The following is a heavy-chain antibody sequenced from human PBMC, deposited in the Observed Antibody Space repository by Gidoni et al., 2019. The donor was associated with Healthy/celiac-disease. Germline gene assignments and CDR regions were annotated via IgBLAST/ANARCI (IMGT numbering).Heavy chain of an antibody. CDR1: GDSVSSNSPP. V-gene: IGHV6-1*01. Sequence: QVQLQQSGPGLVKPSQTLSLTCAISGDSVSSNSPPWNWITQSPSRGLEWLGRTYYRSKWYNDYAVSVKSRITINPDTSKNQFSLQLNSVTPEDTAVYYCARENPGRYPGYSSGWGPYYYGMDVWGQGTTVTVSS. J-gene: IGHJ6*02. CDR2: TYYRSKWYN. D-gene: IGHD6-19*01. CDR3: ARENPGRYPGYSSGWGPYYYGMDV.